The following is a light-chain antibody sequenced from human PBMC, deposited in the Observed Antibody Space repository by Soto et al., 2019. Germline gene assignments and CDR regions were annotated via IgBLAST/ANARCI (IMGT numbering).Light chain of an antibody. Sequence: QSALTQPASVSGSPGQSITISCTGTSSDVGGYNYVSWYRHHPGKAPKLIIYDVTNRPSGVSNPFSGSKSGNTASLTISGLQPEDEADYYCSSYTTSNTRQIVFGTGTKVTV. CDR2: DVT. CDR1: SSDVGGYNY. J-gene: IGLJ1*01. V-gene: IGLV2-14*03. CDR3: SSYTTSNTRQIV.